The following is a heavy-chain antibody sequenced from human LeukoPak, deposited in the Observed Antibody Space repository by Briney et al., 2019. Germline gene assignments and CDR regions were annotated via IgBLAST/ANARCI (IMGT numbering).Heavy chain of an antibody. V-gene: IGHV3-74*01. CDR3: ARDTPLANCGGDCYPDAFDI. CDR2: INSDGGST. Sequence: GGSLRLSCAASGFTFSSYWMHWVRQAPGKGLVWVSRINSDGGSTTYADSVKGRFTISRDNAKNTLYLQMNSLTAEDTAVYYCARDTPLANCGGDCYPDAFDIWGQGTMVTVSS. CDR1: GFTFSSYW. J-gene: IGHJ3*02. D-gene: IGHD2-21*02.